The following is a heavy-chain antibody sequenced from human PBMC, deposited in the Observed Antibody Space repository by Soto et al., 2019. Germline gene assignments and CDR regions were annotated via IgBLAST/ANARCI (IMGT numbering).Heavy chain of an antibody. D-gene: IGHD2-15*01. CDR3: AREKVVVAASNWFDP. J-gene: IGHJ5*02. V-gene: IGHV4-31*03. CDR1: GGSISSGGYY. CDR2: IYYSGST. Sequence: SETLSITCTVSGGSISSGGYYWSWIRQHPGKGLEWIGYIYYSGSTYYNPSLKSRVTISVDTSKNQFSLKLSSVTAADTAVYYCAREKVVVAASNWFDPWGQGTLVTVS.